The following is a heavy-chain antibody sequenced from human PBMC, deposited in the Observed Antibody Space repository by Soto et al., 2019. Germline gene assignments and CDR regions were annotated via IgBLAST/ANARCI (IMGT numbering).Heavy chain of an antibody. CDR2: IHGSGST. Sequence: QVQLQLWGAGLLKPSETLSLTCAVYGGSFSGYYWSWIRQPPGKGLEWIGEIHGSGSTNYGPSLNSRVTMSADTSKNQISLKMSSVTAADTAVYYCARGHAPPLYWGPGTLVTVSS. CDR3: ARGHAPPLY. CDR1: GGSFSGYY. J-gene: IGHJ4*02. V-gene: IGHV4-34*01.